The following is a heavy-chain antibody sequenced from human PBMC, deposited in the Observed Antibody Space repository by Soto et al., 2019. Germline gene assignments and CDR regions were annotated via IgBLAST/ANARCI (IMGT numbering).Heavy chain of an antibody. V-gene: IGHV3-53*01. J-gene: IGHJ4*02. CDR3: ARGSLYYDFRSGYLDY. Sequence: PGGSLRLSCAASGFTVSSNYMSWVRQAPGKGLEWVSVIYSGGSTYYADSVKGRFTISRDNSKNTLYLQMNSLRAEDTAVYYCARGSLYYDFRSGYLDYWGQGTLVTVS. CDR1: GFTVSSNY. D-gene: IGHD3-3*01. CDR2: IYSGGST.